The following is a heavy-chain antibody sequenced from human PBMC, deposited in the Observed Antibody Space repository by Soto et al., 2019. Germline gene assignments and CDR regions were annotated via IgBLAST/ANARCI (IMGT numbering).Heavy chain of an antibody. CDR2: ISSSSSTI. CDR3: ASGGARKTSWFDP. Sequence: EVQLVESGGGLVQPGGSLRLSCAASGFTFSSYSMNWVRQAPGKGLECVSYISSSSSTIYYADSVKGRFTISRDNAKNALYLQMISLRDEDTAVYYCASGGARKTSWFDPWGQGTLVTVSS. V-gene: IGHV3-48*02. CDR1: GFTFSSYS. J-gene: IGHJ5*02. D-gene: IGHD6-6*01.